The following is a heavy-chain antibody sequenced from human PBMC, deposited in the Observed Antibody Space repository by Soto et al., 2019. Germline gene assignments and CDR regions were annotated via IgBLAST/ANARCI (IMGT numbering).Heavy chain of an antibody. Sequence: EVQLLESGGGLVQPGGSLRLSCAASGFTFSSYAMSWVRQAPGKGLEWVSAISGSGGSTYYADSVKGRFTISRDNSKNTLYLQMNSLRAEDTAVYYCAKIFIWGSYRFSGYFDYWGQGTLGTGSS. V-gene: IGHV3-23*01. CDR3: AKIFIWGSYRFSGYFDY. J-gene: IGHJ4*02. CDR2: ISGSGGST. D-gene: IGHD3-16*02. CDR1: GFTFSSYA.